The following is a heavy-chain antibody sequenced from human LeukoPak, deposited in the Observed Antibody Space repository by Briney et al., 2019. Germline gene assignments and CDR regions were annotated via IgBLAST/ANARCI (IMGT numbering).Heavy chain of an antibody. CDR1: GYTFTGYY. CDR3: AREGYYYDSSDYYYYFDY. Sequence: ASVKVSCKASGYTFTGYYMHWVRQAPGQGLEWMGWINPNSGGTNYAQKFQGRVTMTRDTSISTAYMELRSLRSDDTAVYYCAREGYYYDSSDYYYYFDYWGQGTLVTVSS. CDR2: INPNSGGT. V-gene: IGHV1-2*02. D-gene: IGHD3-22*01. J-gene: IGHJ4*02.